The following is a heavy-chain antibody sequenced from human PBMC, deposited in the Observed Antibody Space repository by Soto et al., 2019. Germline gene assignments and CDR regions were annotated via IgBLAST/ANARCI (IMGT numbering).Heavy chain of an antibody. V-gene: IGHV3-21*01. CDR3: ARTTPLVVRGVIIGNWFDP. CDR2: ISSSSSYI. CDR1: GFTFSSYS. J-gene: IGHJ5*02. D-gene: IGHD3-10*01. Sequence: VGSLRLSCAASGFTFSSYSMNWVRQAPGKGLEWVSSISSSSSYIYYADSVKGRFTISRDNAKNSLYLQMNSLRAGDTAVYYCARTTPLVVRGVIIGNWFDPWGQGTLVTVSS.